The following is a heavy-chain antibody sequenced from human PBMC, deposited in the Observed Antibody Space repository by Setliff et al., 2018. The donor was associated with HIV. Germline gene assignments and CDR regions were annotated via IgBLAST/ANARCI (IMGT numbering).Heavy chain of an antibody. V-gene: IGHV3-21*01. J-gene: IGHJ4*02. CDR3: ARDGRDSSGWSHARGDY. CDR2: ISSSSSYI. CDR1: GFTFSNYA. D-gene: IGHD6-19*01. Sequence: GGSLRLSCAASGFTFSNYAMHWVRQAPGKGLEWVSSISSSSSYIYYADSVKGRFTISRDNAKNSLSLQMNSLRAEDTAVYYCARDGRDSSGWSHARGDYWGQGTLVTVSS.